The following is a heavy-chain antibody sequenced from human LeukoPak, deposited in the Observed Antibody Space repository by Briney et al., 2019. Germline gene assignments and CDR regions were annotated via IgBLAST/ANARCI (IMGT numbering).Heavy chain of an antibody. Sequence: TSETLSLTCAVYGGSFSGYYWSWIRQPPGKGLEWIGEINHSGSTNYNPSLKSRVTISVDTSKNQFSLKLSSVTAADAAVYYCAREALWYCSSTSCPAPGYFDLWGRGTLVTVSS. CDR2: INHSGST. V-gene: IGHV4-34*01. CDR3: AREALWYCSSTSCPAPGYFDL. D-gene: IGHD2-2*01. J-gene: IGHJ2*01. CDR1: GGSFSGYY.